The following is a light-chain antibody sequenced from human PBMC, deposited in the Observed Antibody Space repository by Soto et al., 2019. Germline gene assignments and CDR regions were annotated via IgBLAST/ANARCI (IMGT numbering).Light chain of an antibody. V-gene: IGKV1-39*01. J-gene: IGKJ5*01. CDR3: QHSSSDFTT. CDR2: AAS. CDR1: QSISSY. Sequence: DIQMTQSPSSLSASVGDRVTITCRASQSISSYLNWYQQKPGKAPKLLIYAASSLQSGVPSRFSGSGSGTDFPLTISSLQPEDFATYYCQHSSSDFTTFGQGTRLEIK.